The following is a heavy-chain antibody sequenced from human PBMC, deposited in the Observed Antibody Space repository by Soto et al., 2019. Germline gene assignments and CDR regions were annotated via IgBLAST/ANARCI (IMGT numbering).Heavy chain of an antibody. CDR2: IIPIFGTA. CDR1: GGTFSSYA. V-gene: IGHV1-69*06. D-gene: IGHD4-4*01. J-gene: IGHJ4*02. CDR3: ARVPPRWLQFEI. Sequence: SVKVSCKASGGTFSSYAISWVRQAPGQGLEWMGGIIPIFGTANYTQKFQGRVTITADKSTSTAYMELSSLRSEDTAVYYCARVPPRWLQFEIWGQGTLVTVSS.